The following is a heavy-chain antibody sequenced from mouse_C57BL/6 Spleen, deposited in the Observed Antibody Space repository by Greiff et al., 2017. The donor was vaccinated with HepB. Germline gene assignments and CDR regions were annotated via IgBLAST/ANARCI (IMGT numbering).Heavy chain of an antibody. D-gene: IGHD1-1*01. CDR3: ARNDWDYYGSSFAY. CDR1: GFSLTSYA. V-gene: IGHV2-9-1*01. Sequence: VKLKQSGPGLVAPSQSLSITCTVSGFSLTSYAISWVRQPPGKGLEWLGVIWTGGGTNYNSALKSRLSISKDNSKSQVFLKMNSLQTDDTARYYCARNDWDYYGSSFAYWGQGTLVTVSA. J-gene: IGHJ3*01. CDR2: IWTGGGT.